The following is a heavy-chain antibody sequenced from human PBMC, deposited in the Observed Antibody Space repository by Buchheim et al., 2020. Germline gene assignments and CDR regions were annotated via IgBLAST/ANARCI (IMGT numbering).Heavy chain of an antibody. CDR2: ISYDGSNK. D-gene: IGHD4-23*01. CDR1: GFTFSSYA. CDR3: ARDPPYGGNSKGYYYGMDV. Sequence: QVQLVESGGGVVQPGRSLRLSCAASGFTFSSYAMHWVRQAPGKGLAWVAVISYDGSNKYYADSVKGRFTISRDNSKNTLYLQMNNLRAEDTAVYYCARDPPYGGNSKGYYYGMDVWGQGTT. J-gene: IGHJ6*02. V-gene: IGHV3-30*04.